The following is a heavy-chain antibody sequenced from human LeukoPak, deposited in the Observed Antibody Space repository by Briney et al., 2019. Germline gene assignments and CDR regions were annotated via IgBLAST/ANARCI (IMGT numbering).Heavy chain of an antibody. D-gene: IGHD4-17*01. Sequence: APVKVSCKASGYTFTGYYMHWVRQAPGQGLEWMGWINPNSGGTNYAQKFQGRVTMTRDTSISTAYMELSRLRSDDTAVYYCARENGDYVDAFDIWGQGTMVTVSS. CDR3: ARENGDYVDAFDI. CDR1: GYTFTGYY. V-gene: IGHV1-2*02. CDR2: INPNSGGT. J-gene: IGHJ3*02.